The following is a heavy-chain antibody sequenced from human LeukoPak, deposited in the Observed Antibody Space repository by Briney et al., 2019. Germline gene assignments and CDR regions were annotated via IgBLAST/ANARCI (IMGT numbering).Heavy chain of an antibody. D-gene: IGHD6-19*01. CDR2: ISAYNGNT. CDR1: GYTFTNYG. V-gene: IGHV1-18*01. CDR3: ARDLKMGYSSGRHSWGTGSSNDY. J-gene: IGHJ4*02. Sequence: ASVKVSCKASGYTFTNYGISWVRQAPGQGLEWMGWISAYNGNTNYAQKLQGRVTMTTDTSTSTAYMELRSLRPDDTAVYYCARDLKMGYSSGRHSWGTGSSNDYWGQGTLFTVSS.